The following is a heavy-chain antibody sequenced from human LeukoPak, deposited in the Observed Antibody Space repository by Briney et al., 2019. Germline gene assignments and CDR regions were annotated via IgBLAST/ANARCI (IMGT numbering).Heavy chain of an antibody. CDR1: AFTFSRYE. V-gene: IGHV3-48*03. CDR2: ISSSGSTI. CDR3: AREGGSDTLDY. D-gene: IGHD1-26*01. J-gene: IGHJ4*02. Sequence: GVPLRLSRAASAFTFSRYEMNWVRQAPRKGLECVSYISSSGSTIYYADSVKGRFTISRDNAKNSLYLQMNSLRAEDTAVYYCAREGGSDTLDYWGQGTLVTVSS.